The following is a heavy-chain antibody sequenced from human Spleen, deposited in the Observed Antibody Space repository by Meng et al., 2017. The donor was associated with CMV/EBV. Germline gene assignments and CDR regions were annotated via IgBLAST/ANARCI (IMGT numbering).Heavy chain of an antibody. J-gene: IGHJ4*02. CDR2: ISGSGGNT. Sequence: SGLAFNNYAMSWVRQAPGKGLEWVSSISGSGGNTYYADSVKGRFTISRDNSKNTLYLLMNSLGAEDTALYYCTKDVQGSTSWYGIDFWGQGTLVTVSS. CDR3: TKDVQGSTSWYGIDF. V-gene: IGHV3-23*01. CDR1: GLAFNNYA. D-gene: IGHD6-13*01.